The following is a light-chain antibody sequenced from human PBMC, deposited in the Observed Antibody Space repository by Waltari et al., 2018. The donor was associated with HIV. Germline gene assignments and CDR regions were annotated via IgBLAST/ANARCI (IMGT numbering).Light chain of an antibody. CDR2: EVT. V-gene: IGLV2-23*02. CDR3: CSYAGSRGVV. J-gene: IGLJ2*01. CDR1: SSDVGSYNL. Sequence: QSALTQPASVSGSPGQSITISCTGTSSDVGSYNLVSWYQHHPHKAPQVVIYEVTKRPLGVSTRFSGSKSGNTASLTISGLQAEDESDYYCCSYAGSRGVVFGGGTKLTVL.